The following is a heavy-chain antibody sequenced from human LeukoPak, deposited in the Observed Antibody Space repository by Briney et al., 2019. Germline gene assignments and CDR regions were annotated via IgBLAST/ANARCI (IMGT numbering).Heavy chain of an antibody. CDR2: IYHSGST. Sequence: SETLSLTCTVSGGSISSSSYYWGWTRQPPGKGLEWIGSIYHSGSTYYNPSLKSRVTISVDTSKNQFSLKLSSVTAADTAVYYCARATYYYDSSGYWTLEFDFDIWGQGTMVTVSS. V-gene: IGHV4-39*07. D-gene: IGHD3-22*01. CDR3: ARATYYYDSSGYWTLEFDFDI. CDR1: GGSISSSSYY. J-gene: IGHJ3*02.